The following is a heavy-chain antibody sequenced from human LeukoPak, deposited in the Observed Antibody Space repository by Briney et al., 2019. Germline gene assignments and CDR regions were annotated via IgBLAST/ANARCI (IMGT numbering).Heavy chain of an antibody. J-gene: IGHJ4*02. D-gene: IGHD6-6*01. Sequence: EASVKVSCKASGGTFSSYAISWVRQAPGQGLEWMGGIIPIFGTANYAQKFQGRVTITTDESTSTAYMELSSLRSEDTAVYYCASYSSSSPSFGYWGQGTLDTVSS. CDR2: IIPIFGTA. CDR1: GGTFSSYA. CDR3: ASYSSSSPSFGY. V-gene: IGHV1-69*05.